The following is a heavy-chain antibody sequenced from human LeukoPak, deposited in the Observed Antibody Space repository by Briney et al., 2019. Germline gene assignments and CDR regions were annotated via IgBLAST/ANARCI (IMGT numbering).Heavy chain of an antibody. V-gene: IGHV1-8*01. CDR3: ARIPTRPHKAFDI. CDR1: GYTFTSYD. Sequence: ASVKVSCKASGYTFTSYDINWVRQATGQGLEWMGWMNPNSGNTGYAQKFQGRVTMTRNTSISTAYMELSSLRSEDTAVYCCARIPTRPHKAFDIWGQGTMVTVSS. D-gene: IGHD4-11*01. CDR2: MNPNSGNT. J-gene: IGHJ3*02.